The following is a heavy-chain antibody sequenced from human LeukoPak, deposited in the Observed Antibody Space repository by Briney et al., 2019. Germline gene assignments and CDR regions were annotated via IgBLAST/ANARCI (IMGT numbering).Heavy chain of an antibody. CDR2: IYPEDSDI. V-gene: IGHV5-51*01. D-gene: IGHD4-17*01. CDR1: GYTFTCHW. Sequence: GQSLKSSCNVSGYTFTCHWIGWVRQKPGKGLEWMGVIYPEDSDIRDSPSFQGQVTMSADKSISTAYLQWSSLQASDTAMYYCASRAVYGDYDHGAFDIWGQGTMVTVSS. J-gene: IGHJ3*02. CDR3: ASRAVYGDYDHGAFDI.